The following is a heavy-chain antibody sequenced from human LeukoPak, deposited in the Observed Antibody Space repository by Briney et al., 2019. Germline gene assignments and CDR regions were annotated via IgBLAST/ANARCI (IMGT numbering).Heavy chain of an antibody. CDR2: IYQSGST. CDR1: GASVGRGAHF. V-gene: IGHV4-30-2*01. J-gene: IGHJ4*02. CDR3: GRDSEFYDGPNYTYYFDL. D-gene: IGHD5-24*01. Sequence: SETLSLTCTVSGGSVSGASVGRGAHFWNWIRQAPGKGLEWIGYIYQSGSTYFNPSLKSRVSISIDTSKNQFSLKLSSVTAADTAVYYCGRDSEFYDGPNYTYYFDLWGQGTLVTVSS.